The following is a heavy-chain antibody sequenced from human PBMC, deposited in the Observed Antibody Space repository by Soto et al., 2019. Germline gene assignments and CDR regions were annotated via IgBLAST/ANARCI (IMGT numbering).Heavy chain of an antibody. Sequence: QVQLVQSGPEVKKPGSSVKVSCEASGGTFSNFSVNWVRQAPGQGLEWVGGIIPLFNVAKNAQKFEGRVAIVTDDSTSSAYMDLSSLRSDDTAVYYCAASGRDFLGYEYKDAEGLDIWGQGTMVTVSS. CDR3: AASGRDFLGYEYKDAEGLDI. CDR1: GGTFSNFS. D-gene: IGHD3-16*01. CDR2: IIPLFNVA. V-gene: IGHV1-69*01. J-gene: IGHJ3*02.